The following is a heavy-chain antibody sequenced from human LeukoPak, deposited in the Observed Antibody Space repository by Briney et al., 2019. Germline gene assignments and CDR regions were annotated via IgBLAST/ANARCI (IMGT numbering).Heavy chain of an antibody. CDR1: GFSFRSYG. Sequence: GGSLRLSCAASGFSFRSYGMHWVRQAPGRGLEWVAIISYDGSNKYYADSVKGRFTISRDNSKNTLYLQMNSLRAEDTAVYYCAKEEYISSWYPSDYWGQGTLVTVSP. CDR3: AKEEYISSWYPSDY. J-gene: IGHJ4*02. CDR2: ISYDGSNK. D-gene: IGHD6-13*01. V-gene: IGHV3-30*18.